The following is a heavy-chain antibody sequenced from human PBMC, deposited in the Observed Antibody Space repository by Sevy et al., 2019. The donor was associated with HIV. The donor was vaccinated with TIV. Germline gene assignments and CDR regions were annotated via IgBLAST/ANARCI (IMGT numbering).Heavy chain of an antibody. CDR1: GFPFSKYS. J-gene: IGHJ4*02. CDR2: FSVGCGQI. D-gene: IGHD2-8*01. CDR3: AREGCTRPHDY. Sequence: GGSLRLSCAASGFPFSKYSMSWIRQTPGKGLEWVATFSVGCGQINYADSVKGRFTISRDDSRNTFYLQMNSLRSDDTAIYYCAREGCTRPHDYWGQGTVVTVSS. V-gene: IGHV3-21*04.